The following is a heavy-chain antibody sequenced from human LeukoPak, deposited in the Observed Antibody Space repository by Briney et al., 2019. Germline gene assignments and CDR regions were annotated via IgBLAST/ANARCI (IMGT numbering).Heavy chain of an antibody. CDR3: AREPGTATGY. J-gene: IGHJ4*02. D-gene: IGHD1-1*01. Sequence: GASVKVSCKASGYTFTGYYLHWVRQAPGQGLEWMGWIYPNTGGTKSTQKFQGWVSMTRDTSITTAYMEINGLTSDDTAVYYCAREPGTATGYWGQGTLVTVSS. V-gene: IGHV1-2*04. CDR2: IYPNTGGT. CDR1: GYTFTGYY.